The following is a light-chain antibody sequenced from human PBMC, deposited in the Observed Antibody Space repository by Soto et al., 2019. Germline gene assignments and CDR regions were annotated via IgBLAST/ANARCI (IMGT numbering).Light chain of an antibody. CDR1: SSNIGSNY. J-gene: IGLJ1*01. CDR2: RNN. V-gene: IGLV1-47*01. Sequence: QSVLTQPPSASGTPGQRVTISCSGSSSNIGSNYVYWYQQLPGTAPKLLIYRNNQRPSGVPDRLSGSKSGTSASLAISGLRSEDEADYYCAAWDDSLSACFGTGTKLTVL. CDR3: AAWDDSLSAC.